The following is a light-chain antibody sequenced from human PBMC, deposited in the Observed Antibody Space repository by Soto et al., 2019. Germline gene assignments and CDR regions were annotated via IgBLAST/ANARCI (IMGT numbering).Light chain of an antibody. CDR3: QQYDTFPRT. CDR1: QSLSGDY. Sequence: EIVLTQSPGTLSLSPGDRATLSCRASQSLSGDYLAWYQQKPGQAPRLLIYDASRRATDIPARFSGSGSGTDFALTISRLEPADFAVYFCQQYDTFPRTFGQGTTVEIQ. J-gene: IGKJ1*01. CDR2: DAS. V-gene: IGKV3-20*01.